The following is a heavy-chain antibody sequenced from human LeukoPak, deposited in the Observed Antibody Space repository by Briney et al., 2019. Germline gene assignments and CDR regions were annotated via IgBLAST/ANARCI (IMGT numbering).Heavy chain of an antibody. CDR2: ISSSSSTI. CDR1: GFTFDDYA. CDR3: ARDGGYSYGWY. D-gene: IGHD5-18*01. J-gene: IGHJ4*02. V-gene: IGHV3-48*04. Sequence: GGSLRLSCAASGFTFDDYAMNWVRQAPGKGLGWVSYISSSSSTIYYADSVKGRFTISRDNAKNSLYLQMNSLRAEDTAVYYCARDGGYSYGWYWGQGTLVTVSS.